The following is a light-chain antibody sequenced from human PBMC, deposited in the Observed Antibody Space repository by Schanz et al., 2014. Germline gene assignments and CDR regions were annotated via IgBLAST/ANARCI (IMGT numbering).Light chain of an antibody. CDR2: GAS. CDR1: QNVDSVY. Sequence: ENVLTQSPGTLSLSPGERAALSCRASQNVDSVYLAWYQQKPGQAPRLLIYGASSRPTGTPDRFSGSASGTDFTLTINSVEPEDFAVYYCQHYGTSPGTFGRGTKVQVK. CDR3: QHYGTSPGT. J-gene: IGKJ1*01. V-gene: IGKV3-20*01.